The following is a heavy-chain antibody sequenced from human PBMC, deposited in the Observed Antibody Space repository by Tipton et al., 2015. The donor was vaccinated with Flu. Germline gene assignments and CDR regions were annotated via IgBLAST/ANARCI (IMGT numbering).Heavy chain of an antibody. Sequence: LRLSCTVSGGSISSGGYYWSWIRQHPGEGLEWIGYIYYSGSTYYNPSLKSRVTISVDTSKNQFSLKLSSVTAADMAVYYCARVPNFGELIYLFDYWGQGTLVTVSS. CDR2: IYYSGST. J-gene: IGHJ4*02. CDR1: GGSISSGGYY. CDR3: ARVPNFGELIYLFDY. V-gene: IGHV4-31*03. D-gene: IGHD3-10*01.